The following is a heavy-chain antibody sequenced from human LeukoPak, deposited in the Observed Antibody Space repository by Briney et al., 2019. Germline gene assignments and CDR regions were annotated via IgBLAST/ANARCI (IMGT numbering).Heavy chain of an antibody. D-gene: IGHD3-10*01. CDR3: AKFSGPFDY. V-gene: IGHV3-30*18. CDR1: GFTFSSYG. CDR2: ISYDGSNK. Sequence: GRSLRLSCAASGFTFSSYGMHWVRQAPGKGLEWVAVISYDGSNKYYADSVKGRFTISRDNSKNTLYLQMNSLRAEDTAVYYCAKFSGPFDYWGQGTLVTASS. J-gene: IGHJ4*02.